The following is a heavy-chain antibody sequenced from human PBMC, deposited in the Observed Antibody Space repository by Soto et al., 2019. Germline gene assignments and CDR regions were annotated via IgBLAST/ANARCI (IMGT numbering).Heavy chain of an antibody. CDR3: AKDRVGGTFYTPLAF. V-gene: IGHV3-23*01. CDR1: GFTFSDYA. CDR2: LYGSGRGI. D-gene: IGHD1-7*01. J-gene: IGHJ4*02. Sequence: EVQLLESGGHFVHPGGSLRLSCAASGFTFSDYAMIWIRQVPGKGLQWVSGLYGSGRGIHYAESVKGRFTISRDNSAYAVYLQMNNLRVEDSAIYYCAKDRVGGTFYTPLAFWGQGTLVTVSS.